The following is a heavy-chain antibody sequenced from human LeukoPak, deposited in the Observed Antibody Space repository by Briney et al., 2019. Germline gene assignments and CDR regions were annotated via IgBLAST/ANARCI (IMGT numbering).Heavy chain of an antibody. D-gene: IGHD3-9*01. CDR2: IYYSGGT. CDR3: ARRPDYYDILTRHTIGAFDI. Sequence: PSETLSLTCTVSGGSISSYYWSWIRQPPGKGLEWIGYIYYSGGTNYNPSLKSRVTISVDTSKNQFSLKLSSVTAADTAVYYCARRPDYYDILTRHTIGAFDIWGQGTTVTVSS. J-gene: IGHJ3*02. V-gene: IGHV4-59*08. CDR1: GGSISSYY.